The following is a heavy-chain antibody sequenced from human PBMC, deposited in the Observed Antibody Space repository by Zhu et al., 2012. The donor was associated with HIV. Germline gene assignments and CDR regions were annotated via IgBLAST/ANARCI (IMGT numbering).Heavy chain of an antibody. CDR1: GGSISSHY. CDR2: IYYSGST. V-gene: IGHV4-59*11. Sequence: QVQLQESGPGLVKPSETLSLTCTVSGGSISSHYWSWIRQPPGKGLEWIGYIYYSGSTNYNPSLKSRVTISVDTSKNQFSLKLSSVTAADTAVYYCAQQQLAILSGGDWFDPWAREPWSPSPQ. CDR3: AQQQLAILSGGDWFDP. D-gene: IGHD6-13*01. J-gene: IGHJ5*02.